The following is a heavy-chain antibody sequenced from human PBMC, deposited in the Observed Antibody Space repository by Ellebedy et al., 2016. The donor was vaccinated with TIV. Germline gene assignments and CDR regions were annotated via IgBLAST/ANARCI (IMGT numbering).Heavy chain of an antibody. Sequence: AASVKVSCKASGYTFTGYYVHWLRQAPGQGREWMGWINPNSGGTNYAQQFQGWVTMTRDTSISTAYMALNRLRSEDTAVYFCARGEEDMITFGGVIVNLDYYYGMDVWGQGTTVTVSS. V-gene: IGHV1-2*04. J-gene: IGHJ6*02. CDR2: INPNSGGT. D-gene: IGHD3-16*02. CDR3: ARGEEDMITFGGVIVNLDYYYGMDV. CDR1: GYTFTGYY.